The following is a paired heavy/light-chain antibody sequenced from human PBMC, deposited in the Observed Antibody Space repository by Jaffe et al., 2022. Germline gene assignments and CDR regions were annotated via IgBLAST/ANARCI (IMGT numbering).Heavy chain of an antibody. D-gene: IGHD3-10*01. V-gene: IGHV1-69-2*01. Sequence: EVQLVQSGAEVKKPGATVKISCKVSGYTFTDYYMHWVQQAPGKGLEWMGLVDPEDGETIYAEKFQGRVTITADTSTDTAYMELSSLRSEDTAVYYCATGQFTMVRGVIIKGVDRYYYMDVWGKGTTVTVSS. CDR1: GYTFTDYY. J-gene: IGHJ6*03. CDR3: ATGQFTMVRGVIIKGVDRYYYMDV. CDR2: VDPEDGET.
Light chain of an antibody. CDR1: QSVSSY. V-gene: IGKV3-11*01. J-gene: IGKJ2*01. CDR2: DAS. CDR3: QQRSNWPPEYT. Sequence: EIVLTQSPATLSLSPGERATLSCRASQSVSSYLAWYQQKPGQAPRLLIYDASNRATGIPARFSGSGSGTDFTLTISSLEPEDFAVYYCQQRSNWPPEYTFGQGTKLEIK.